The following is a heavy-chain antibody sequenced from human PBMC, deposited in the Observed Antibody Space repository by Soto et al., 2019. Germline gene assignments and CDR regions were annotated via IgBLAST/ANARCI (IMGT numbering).Heavy chain of an antibody. CDR3: AILLWFGELPIDY. CDR1: GGSISSYY. J-gene: IGHJ4*02. D-gene: IGHD3-10*01. Sequence: SETLSLTCTVSGGSISSYYWSWIRQPPGKGLEWIGYIYYSGSTNYNPSLKSRVTISVDTSKNQFSLKLSSVTAADTAVYYCAILLWFGELPIDYWGQGTLVTVSS. V-gene: IGHV4-59*08. CDR2: IYYSGST.